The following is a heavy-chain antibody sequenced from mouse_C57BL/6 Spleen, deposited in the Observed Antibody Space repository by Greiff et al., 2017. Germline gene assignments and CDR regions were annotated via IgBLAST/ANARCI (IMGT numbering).Heavy chain of an antibody. CDR2: ISSGSSTI. J-gene: IGHJ4*01. V-gene: IGHV5-17*01. Sequence: EVMLVESGGGLVKPGGSLKLSCAASGFTFSDYGMHWVRQAPEKGLEWVAYISSGSSTIYYEDTVKGRFTISRDNAKNPLFLPRTSLRAEDTAMYYCARPLGRDYAMDYWGQGTSVTVSS. CDR3: ARPLGRDYAMDY. CDR1: GFTFSDYG. D-gene: IGHD4-1*01.